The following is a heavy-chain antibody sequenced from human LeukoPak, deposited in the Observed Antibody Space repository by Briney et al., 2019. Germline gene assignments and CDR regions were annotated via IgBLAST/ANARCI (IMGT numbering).Heavy chain of an antibody. V-gene: IGHV4-59*01. CDR1: GGSISSYY. CDR3: ARVVATITGSYFDY. Sequence: SETLSLTCTVSGGSISSYYWSWIRQPPGKGLEWIGYIYYSGSTFYNPSLRSRATMSVDTSKSQFSLKLRSVTAADTAVYYCARVVATITGSYFDYWGQGTLVTVSS. D-gene: IGHD5-12*01. J-gene: IGHJ4*02. CDR2: IYYSGST.